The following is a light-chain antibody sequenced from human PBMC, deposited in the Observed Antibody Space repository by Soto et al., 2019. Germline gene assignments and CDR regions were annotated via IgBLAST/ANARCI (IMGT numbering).Light chain of an antibody. CDR1: QSVSSN. CDR2: GAP. V-gene: IGKV3-15*01. Sequence: EIVMTQSPATLSVSPGERATLSCRASQSVSSNLAWYQQKPGQAPRLLIYGAPTRATGIPARFSGSGSGTECTLTVGSLQCEGFAVYYCQEYDNWPRTFGQGTKLEIK. J-gene: IGKJ2*01. CDR3: QEYDNWPRT.